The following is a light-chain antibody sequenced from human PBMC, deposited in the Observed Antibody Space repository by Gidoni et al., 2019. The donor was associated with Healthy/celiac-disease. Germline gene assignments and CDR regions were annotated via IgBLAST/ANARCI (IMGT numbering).Light chain of an antibody. J-gene: IGLJ2*01. CDR3: SSYTSSSTLV. V-gene: IGLV2-14*01. CDR2: DVS. Sequence: QSALTQPAYVSGSPGQPITISCTGTSSDVGGYNYVSWYQQHPGKAPKLMIYDVSNRPSGVSNRFSGSKSGNTASLTISGLRAEDEADYYCSSYTSSSTLVFGGGTKLTVL. CDR1: SSDVGGYNY.